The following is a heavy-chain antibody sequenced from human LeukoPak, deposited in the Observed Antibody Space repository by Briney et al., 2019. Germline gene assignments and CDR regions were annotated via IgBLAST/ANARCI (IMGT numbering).Heavy chain of an antibody. J-gene: IGHJ4*02. CDR3: ASTRRAAVAGRFDS. V-gene: IGHV4-4*09. CDR1: GASMSSNY. D-gene: IGHD6-19*01. Sequence: SETLSLTCNVSGASMSSNYWSWIRQPPGKGLEWIGYIYHSGNTNYSPSLESRVAMSVDESKNQFSLRVHFVSAADTAVYYCASTRRAAVAGRFDSWGQGTLVTVSS. CDR2: IYHSGNT.